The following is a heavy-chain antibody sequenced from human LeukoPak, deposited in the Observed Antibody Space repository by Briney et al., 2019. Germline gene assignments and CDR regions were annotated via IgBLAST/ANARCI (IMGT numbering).Heavy chain of an antibody. J-gene: IGHJ4*02. CDR1: GGSIRSYY. CDR3: ARHTLVAASSFDC. CDR2: VHNRGST. V-gene: IGHV4-59*08. Sequence: SETLSLTCTVSGGSIRSYYWSWIRQPPGKGLEWIGYVHNRGSTNYSPSLKSRVTISVDTSKNQFSLKLSSVTAADTAVYYCARHTLVAASSFDCWGQGTLVTVSS. D-gene: IGHD2-15*01.